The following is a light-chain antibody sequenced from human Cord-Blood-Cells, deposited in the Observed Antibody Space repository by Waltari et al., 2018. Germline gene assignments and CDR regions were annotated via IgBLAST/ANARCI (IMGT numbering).Light chain of an antibody. CDR3: QQYYSYPYS. V-gene: IGKV1-8*01. Sequence: IRMTQSPSSFAASTGNRVTITCRASQGISSYLAWYQQKPGKAPNVLIYAASTLQSGVPSRFSGSGSGTDFTLTISCLQSEDFATYYCQQYYSYPYSFGQGTKLEIK. J-gene: IGKJ2*03. CDR2: AAS. CDR1: QGISSY.